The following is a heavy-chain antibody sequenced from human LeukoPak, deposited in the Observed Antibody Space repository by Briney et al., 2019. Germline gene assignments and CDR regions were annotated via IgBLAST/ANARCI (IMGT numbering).Heavy chain of an antibody. V-gene: IGHV3-23*01. CDR3: ATVMRSSPSTAYFAY. J-gene: IGHJ4*02. CDR2: ISNDGRHM. Sequence: GGSLRLSCGVSGFIFSSYAINWVRQPPGKGLEWLSAISNDGRHMYYTDSVKGRFTTSRDNSRNTVYLQMNGLRVEDTAVYYCATVMRSSPSTAYFAYWGQGTLVTVSS. CDR1: GFIFSSYA. D-gene: IGHD6-6*01.